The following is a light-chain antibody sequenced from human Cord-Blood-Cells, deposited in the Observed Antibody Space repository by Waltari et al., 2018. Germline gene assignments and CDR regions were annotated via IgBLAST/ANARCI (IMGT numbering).Light chain of an antibody. CDR1: SSDVGGYNY. CDR3: SSYTSSSGYV. V-gene: IGLV2-14*03. Sequence: QSALTQPASVSGSPGQSITISCTGTSSDVGGYNYASWYQQHPGKAPKLMIYDGSNRPSGVSNRFSGSKSGNTASLTISGLQAEDEADYYCSSYTSSSGYVFGTGTKVTVL. J-gene: IGLJ1*01. CDR2: DGS.